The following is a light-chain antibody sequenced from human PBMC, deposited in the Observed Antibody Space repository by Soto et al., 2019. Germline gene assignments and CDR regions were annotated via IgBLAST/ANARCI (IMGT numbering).Light chain of an antibody. V-gene: IGKV2-30*01. CDR3: MQGIHWPYT. CDR2: RIS. Sequence: VVMTQSPLSMAVTLGEPASVSCRSSQGLVDNDGYSYLSWFHQRPGQSPRRLIYRISNRDSGVPDSISGSGSGNEFTLKISCVDAEDVGVYYGMQGIHWPYTFGQGTHLEI. CDR1: QGLVDNDGYSY. J-gene: IGKJ2*01.